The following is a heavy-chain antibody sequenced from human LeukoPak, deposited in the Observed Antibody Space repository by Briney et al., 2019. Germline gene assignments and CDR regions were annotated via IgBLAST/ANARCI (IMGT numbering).Heavy chain of an antibody. CDR2: INWCGSNT. D-gene: IGHD6-19*01. Sequence: PGGSVRLSCAASGFTFDDYGMRWVRQAPGRGLVGVSGINWCGSNTVYADSVKGQFTISRDNGKNSLHLQMNSLRAEDTALYYCARDLRGWPPSYYFDYGGQGTLVPVSP. CDR1: GFTFDDYG. V-gene: IGHV3-20*04. J-gene: IGHJ4*02. CDR3: ARDLRGWPPSYYFDY.